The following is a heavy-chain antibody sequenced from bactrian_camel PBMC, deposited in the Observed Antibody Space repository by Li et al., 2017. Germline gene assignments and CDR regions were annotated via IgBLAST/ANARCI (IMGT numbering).Heavy chain of an antibody. D-gene: IGHD1*01. J-gene: IGHJ4*01. CDR1: GATDGVTC. Sequence: HVQLVESGGGLVQPGGSLRLSCEASGATDGVTCTGWFRQAPGKEREGVASFGSDGTTVYADFVEGRFSISKDSAKNTLFLQMDSLRPEDSGMYYCTAEPYCTPLRGSIFFPTDYNYSGQGTQVTVS. V-gene: IGHV3S53*01. CDR3: TAEPYCTPLRGSIFFPTDYNY. CDR2: FGSDGTT.